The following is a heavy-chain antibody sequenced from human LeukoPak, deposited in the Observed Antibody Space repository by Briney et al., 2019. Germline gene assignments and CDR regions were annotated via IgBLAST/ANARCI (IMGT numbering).Heavy chain of an antibody. V-gene: IGHV1-24*01. CDR1: GYTLTELS. Sequence: ASVKVSCKISGYTLTELSMLWVRQAPGKGLEWIGGSDPEDGETIYAQKFQGRVTMTEDTSTDTAYMELSSLRSEDTAVYYCATEETTVVTRNAFDVWGQGTMVTVSS. CDR3: ATEETTVVTRNAFDV. J-gene: IGHJ3*01. CDR2: SDPEDGET. D-gene: IGHD4-23*01.